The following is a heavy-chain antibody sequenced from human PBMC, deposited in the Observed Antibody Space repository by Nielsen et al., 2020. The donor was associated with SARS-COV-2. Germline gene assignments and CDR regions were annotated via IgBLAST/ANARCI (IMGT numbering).Heavy chain of an antibody. D-gene: IGHD5-18*01. J-gene: IGHJ6*02. Sequence: GESLKISCKGSGYSCTSYWIGWVRQMPGKGLEWMGIIYPGDSDTRYSPSFQGQVTISADKSISTAYLQWSSLKASDTAMYYCARSVDTAMVPTIDGMDVWGQGTTVTVSS. CDR1: GYSCTSYW. V-gene: IGHV5-51*01. CDR2: IYPGDSDT. CDR3: ARSVDTAMVPTIDGMDV.